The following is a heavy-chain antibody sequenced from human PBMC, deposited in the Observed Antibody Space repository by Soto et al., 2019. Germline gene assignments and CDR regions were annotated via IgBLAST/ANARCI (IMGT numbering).Heavy chain of an antibody. J-gene: IGHJ4*02. CDR2: MNPNSGNT. Sequence: GASVKVSCKASGYTFTSYYMHWVRQAPGHGLEWMGWMNPNSGNTGYAQELRGRVTMTRNTSNTTAYMELTSLTSDDTGVYYCAGGNFRYWGQGTLVTVSS. CDR3: AGGNFRY. CDR1: GYTFTSYY. V-gene: IGHV1-8*02.